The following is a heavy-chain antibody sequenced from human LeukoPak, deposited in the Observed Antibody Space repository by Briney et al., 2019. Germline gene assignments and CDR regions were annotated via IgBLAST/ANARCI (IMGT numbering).Heavy chain of an antibody. CDR3: AKIGVIGNWYFDI. CDR2: ISAGGDYI. D-gene: IGHD2-15*01. CDR1: GFTFSSHG. Sequence: PGGSLRLSCAVSGFTFSSHGMSWVRQAVRQAPGKGLEWVSSISAGGDYIYYADAVKGRFIISRDNSKNTLYLQMNSLRAEDTAVYYCAKIGVIGNWYFDIWGRGTLVTVSS. V-gene: IGHV3-23*01. J-gene: IGHJ2*01.